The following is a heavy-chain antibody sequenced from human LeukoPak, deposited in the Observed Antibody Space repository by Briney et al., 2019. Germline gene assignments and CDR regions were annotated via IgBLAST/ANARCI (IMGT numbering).Heavy chain of an antibody. CDR2: IYPGDSDT. CDR1: GYSFTSSW. V-gene: IGHV5-51*01. D-gene: IGHD1-26*01. CDR3: ARRHHERELPDY. J-gene: IGHJ4*02. Sequence: GESLKISCKGSGYSFTSSWIGWVRQMPGKGLEWVGIIYPGDSDTRYSPSFQGQVTISADKSITTAYLQWSSLKASDTAMYYCARRHHERELPDYWGEGTLVTVSS.